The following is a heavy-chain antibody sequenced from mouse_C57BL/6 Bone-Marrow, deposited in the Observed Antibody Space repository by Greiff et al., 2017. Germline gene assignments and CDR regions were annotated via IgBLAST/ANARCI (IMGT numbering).Heavy chain of an antibody. V-gene: IGHV7-1*01. D-gene: IGHD1-1*01. CDR3: ARGAYYYGSSYDAMDY. CDR1: GFTFSDFY. Sequence: EVQVVESGGGLVQSGRSLRLSCATSGFTFSDFYMEWVRQAPGKGLEWIAASRNKANDYTTEYSASVKDRFIVSRDTSQSILYLQMKALRAEDTAIYYCARGAYYYGSSYDAMDYWGQGTSVTVSS. CDR2: SRNKANDYTT. J-gene: IGHJ4*01.